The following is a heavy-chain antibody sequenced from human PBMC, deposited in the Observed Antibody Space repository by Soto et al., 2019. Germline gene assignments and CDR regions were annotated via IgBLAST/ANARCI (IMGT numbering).Heavy chain of an antibody. D-gene: IGHD4-17*01. CDR3: ARDRGVTMGFDS. V-gene: IGHV4-59*12. J-gene: IGHJ4*02. CDR1: GSPNNYFY. CDR2: MSYRGSP. Sequence: SETLSLTCNFSGSPNNYFYCTWNRKPPGKGLEWIGYMSYRGSPHYNPALTSRVTMSIDATTSHFSLQLRSVTAAATAVYYGARDRGVTMGFDSWGQGTLVTVAS.